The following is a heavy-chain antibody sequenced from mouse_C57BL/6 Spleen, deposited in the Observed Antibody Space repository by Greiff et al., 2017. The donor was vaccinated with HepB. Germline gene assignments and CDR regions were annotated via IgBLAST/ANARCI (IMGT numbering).Heavy chain of an antibody. CDR1: GYTFTSYW. V-gene: IGHV1-52*01. Sequence: VQLQQPGAELVRPGSSLKLSCTVSGYTFTSYWMPWVKQRPIQGLEWIGNIDRSDSETHYNQKFKDKATLTVDKSASTAYMQLSSLTSEDSAVYYCAYYDYAMDYWGQGTSVTVSS. J-gene: IGHJ4*01. D-gene: IGHD2-1*01. CDR2: IDRSDSET. CDR3: AYYDYAMDY.